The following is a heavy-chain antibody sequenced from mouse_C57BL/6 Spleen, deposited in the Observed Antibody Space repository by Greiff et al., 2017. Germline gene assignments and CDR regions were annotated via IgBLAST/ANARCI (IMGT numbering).Heavy chain of an antibody. J-gene: IGHJ3*01. Sequence: VQLQQSGPELVKPGASVKIPCKASGYKFTDYNMDWVKQSHGKSLEWIGDINHNNGGTIYNQKFKGKATLTVDKSSSTAYMELRSLTSEDTAVYYCATTMVTTDVFAYWCQGTLVTVSA. D-gene: IGHD2-2*01. CDR2: INHNNGGT. CDR3: ATTMVTTDVFAY. V-gene: IGHV1-18*01. CDR1: GYKFTDYN.